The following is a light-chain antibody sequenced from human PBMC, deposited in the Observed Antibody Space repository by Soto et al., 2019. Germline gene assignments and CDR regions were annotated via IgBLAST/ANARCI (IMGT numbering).Light chain of an antibody. CDR3: QQYGRSPWT. J-gene: IGKJ1*01. CDR2: GAS. CDR1: QSVSSSY. V-gene: IGKV3-20*01. Sequence: LMLFPGSLSVSPGERATLSCRASQSVSSSYLAWYQQKPGQAPRLLMYGASSRATGIPDRFSGSGSGTDFTLTISRLEPEDFAVYYCQQYGRSPWTFGQGTKVDIK.